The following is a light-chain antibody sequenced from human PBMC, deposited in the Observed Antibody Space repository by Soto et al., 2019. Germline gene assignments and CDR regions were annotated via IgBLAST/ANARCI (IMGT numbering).Light chain of an antibody. J-gene: IGLJ1*01. CDR2: DDN. V-gene: IGLV1-51*01. CDR1: SSNIGGNS. CDR3: CSSGGSPTYV. Sequence: QSVMTQPPSVSAAPGQKVTISCSGSSSNIGGNSVSWYQQLPGTAPKLLIYDDNKRPSGVSNRFSGSKSGNTASLTISGLKVEDEADYYCCSSGGSPTYVFGTGTKLTVL.